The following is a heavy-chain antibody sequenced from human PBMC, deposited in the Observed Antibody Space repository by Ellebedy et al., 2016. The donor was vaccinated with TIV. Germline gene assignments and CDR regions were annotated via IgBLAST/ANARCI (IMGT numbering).Heavy chain of an antibody. J-gene: IGHJ6*02. V-gene: IGHV3-53*01. Sequence: PGGSLRLSCAASGFTVSSNYMSWVRQAPGKGLEWVSVIYSGGSTYYADSVKGRFTISRDNSKNTLYLQMNRLRAEDTAVYYCARDLASTFDSSGYYYYGMDVWGQGTTVTVSS. CDR2: IYSGGST. D-gene: IGHD3-22*01. CDR1: GFTVSSNY. CDR3: ARDLASTFDSSGYYYYGMDV.